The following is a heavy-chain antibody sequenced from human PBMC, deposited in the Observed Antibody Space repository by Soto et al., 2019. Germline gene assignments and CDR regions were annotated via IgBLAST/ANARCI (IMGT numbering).Heavy chain of an antibody. CDR2: IYHSGSP. D-gene: IGHD6-13*01. CDR1: GGSISSSNW. V-gene: IGHV4-4*02. J-gene: IGHJ5*02. Sequence: QVQLQESGPGLVKPSGTLSLTCAVSGGSISSSNWWSWVRQPPGKGLEWIGEIYHSGSPNYNPSLQRRVTXSXDEXKNQFSLKLSSVTAADTAVYYCARGIATAVHWFDPWGQGTLVTVSS. CDR3: ARGIATAVHWFDP.